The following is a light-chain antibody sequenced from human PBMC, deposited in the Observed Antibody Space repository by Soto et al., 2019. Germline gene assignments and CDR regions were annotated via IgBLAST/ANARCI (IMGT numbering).Light chain of an antibody. CDR3: QQFNTYPLT. V-gene: IGKV1-9*01. CDR2: AAS. J-gene: IGKJ4*01. CDR1: QGINDY. Sequence: DIQLTQSPSFLSASVGDRVTITCRASQGINDYLAWYQQKPGKAPTRLIYAASTLQSEGPSRFSGSASGTEFTLPISSLQPEDFSTYYYQQFNTYPLTFGGGTKVEVK.